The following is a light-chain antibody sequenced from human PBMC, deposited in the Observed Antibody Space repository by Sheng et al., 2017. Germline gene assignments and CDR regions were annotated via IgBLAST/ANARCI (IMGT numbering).Light chain of an antibody. CDR1: LGISNS. Sequence: DIQMTQSPSSLSASVGDRVTITCRASLGISNSLAWYQQKPGKAPKLLVYAASILESGVPSRFRGSVSGTEYTLTISSLQPEDFTTYYCLQYYTSPRSFGPGTKVE. CDR3: LQYYTSPRS. J-gene: IGKJ1*01. CDR2: AAS. V-gene: IGKV1-NL1*01.